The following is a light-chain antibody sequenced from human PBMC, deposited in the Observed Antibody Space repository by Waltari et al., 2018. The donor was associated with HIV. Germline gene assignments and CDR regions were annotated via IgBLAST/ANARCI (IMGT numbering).Light chain of an antibody. CDR1: SSNIGRNY. CDR2: RNN. J-gene: IGLJ3*02. V-gene: IGLV1-47*01. CDR3: AAWDDSLSAWV. Sequence: QSVLTQPPSASGTPGQRVTIPCSGSSSNIGRNYVYWYQQLPGTAPKRLIYRNNQRPSGVPDRFSGSKSGTSASLAISGLRSEDEADYYCAAWDDSLSAWVFGGGTKLTVL.